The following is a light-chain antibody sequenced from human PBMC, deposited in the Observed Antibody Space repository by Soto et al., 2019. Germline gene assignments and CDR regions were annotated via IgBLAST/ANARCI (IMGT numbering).Light chain of an antibody. J-gene: IGKJ1*01. CDR3: QQYNSYWT. Sequence: DIQMTQSPSTLSASVGDRVTITCRASQSISSWLAWYQQTPGKAPKLLIYKAPSLESGVPSRVSGSGSGTEFTLNISSLQTDDFATYYCQQYNSYWTFGQGTKVEIK. CDR1: QSISSW. CDR2: KAP. V-gene: IGKV1-5*03.